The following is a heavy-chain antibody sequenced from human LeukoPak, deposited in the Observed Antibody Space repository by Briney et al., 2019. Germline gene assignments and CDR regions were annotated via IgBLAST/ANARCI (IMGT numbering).Heavy chain of an antibody. J-gene: IGHJ5*02. CDR1: GYTFTSYY. V-gene: IGHV1-46*01. D-gene: IGHD6-19*01. CDR2: INPSGGST. Sequence: ASATVSCKASGYTFTSYYMHWVRQAPGQGLGWMGIINPSGGSTSYAQKFQGRVTMTRDTSTSTVYMELSSLRSEDTAVYYCARDFGSGYPWGQGTLVTVSS. CDR3: ARDFGSGYP.